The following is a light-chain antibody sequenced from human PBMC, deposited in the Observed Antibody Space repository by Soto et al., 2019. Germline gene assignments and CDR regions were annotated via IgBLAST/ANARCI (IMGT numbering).Light chain of an antibody. CDR3: QQRSNWPPVIT. J-gene: IGKJ5*01. Sequence: EIVLTQSPATLSLSPGERATRSCRASQSFSSYLAWYQQKPGQAPRLLIYDASKRATGIPARFSGRGYGTDFTLTISSLEPEDFAVYYCQQRSNWPPVITFGQGTRLEI. V-gene: IGKV3-11*01. CDR2: DAS. CDR1: QSFSSY.